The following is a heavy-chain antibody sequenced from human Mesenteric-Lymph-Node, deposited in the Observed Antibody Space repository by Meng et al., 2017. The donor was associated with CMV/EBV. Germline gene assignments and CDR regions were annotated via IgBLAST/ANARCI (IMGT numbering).Heavy chain of an antibody. Sequence: CTVSGDSISGRTNYWAWNRQPPGKGLEWIGTMYYTGGNYFNPSLKSRVTISVDKPKNQFSLRLNSVTAADTAVYYCVRHSSVAAPVDYWGQGTLVTVSS. CDR1: GDSISGRTNY. D-gene: IGHD6-6*01. CDR3: VRHSSVAAPVDY. V-gene: IGHV4-39*01. J-gene: IGHJ4*02. CDR2: MYYTGGN.